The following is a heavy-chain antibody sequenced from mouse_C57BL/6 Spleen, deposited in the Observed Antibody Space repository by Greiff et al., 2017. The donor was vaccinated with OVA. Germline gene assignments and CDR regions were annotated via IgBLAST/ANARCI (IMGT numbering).Heavy chain of an antibody. Sequence: VQLQQSVAELVRPGASVKLSCTASGFNIKNTYMHWVKQRPEQGLEWIGRIDPANGNTKYAPKLQGKATITADTSSNTAYLQLSSLTSEDTAIYYWARGYGYDGRLIAYWGQGTLVTVSA. V-gene: IGHV14-3*01. J-gene: IGHJ3*01. CDR3: ARGYGYDGRLIAY. CDR1: GFNIKNTY. CDR2: IDPANGNT. D-gene: IGHD2-2*01.